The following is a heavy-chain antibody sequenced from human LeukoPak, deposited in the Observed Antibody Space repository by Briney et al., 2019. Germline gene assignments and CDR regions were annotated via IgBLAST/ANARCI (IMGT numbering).Heavy chain of an antibody. D-gene: IGHD6-13*01. CDR3: ARHLYSSSRNPTFDY. CDR2: FYYSGST. CDR1: GGSLSRGSFY. J-gene: IGHJ4*02. V-gene: IGHV4-39*01. Sequence: PSETLSLTCTVSGGSLSRGSFYWGWIRPPPGKGLEWLGSFYYSGSTYSNPSLKSRVTISVDTSKNQFSLKLSSVTAADTAVYYCARHLYSSSRNPTFDYWGQGTLVTVSS.